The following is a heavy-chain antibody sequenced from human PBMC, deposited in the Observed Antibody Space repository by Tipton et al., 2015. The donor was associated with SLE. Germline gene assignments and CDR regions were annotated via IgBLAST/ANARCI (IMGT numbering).Heavy chain of an antibody. CDR2: IYPGDSDI. J-gene: IGHJ1*01. CDR1: GYSFTSYW. Sequence: QSGAEVKKPGESLKISCKGSGYSFTSYWIAWVRQMPGKGLEWMGIIYPGDSDIRYSPSFQGQVTISADKSIRTAYLQWSSLKASDTAMYYCARGTIFGVVSPSGYFQHWGQGTLVTVSS. CDR3: ARGTIFGVVSPSGYFQH. D-gene: IGHD3-3*01. V-gene: IGHV5-51*03.